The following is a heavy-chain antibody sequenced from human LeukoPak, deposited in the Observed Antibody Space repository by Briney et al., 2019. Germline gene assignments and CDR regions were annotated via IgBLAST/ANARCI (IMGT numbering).Heavy chain of an antibody. D-gene: IGHD6-19*01. V-gene: IGHV3-23*01. CDR3: AATSGGIAVAGRSGFDP. J-gene: IGHJ5*02. CDR2: ISGSGGST. Sequence: GGSLRLSCAASGFTFSSYAMSWVRQAPGKGLEWVSAISGSGGSTYYADSVKGRFTISRDNSKNTLYLQMNSLRAEDTAVYYCAATSGGIAVAGRSGFDPWGQGTLVTVSP. CDR1: GFTFSSYA.